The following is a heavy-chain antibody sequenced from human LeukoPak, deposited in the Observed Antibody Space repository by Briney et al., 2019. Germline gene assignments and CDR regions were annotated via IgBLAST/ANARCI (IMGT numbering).Heavy chain of an antibody. J-gene: IGHJ4*02. CDR1: GGSFSGYY. CDR2: INHSGST. V-gene: IGHV4-34*01. D-gene: IGHD5-12*01. Sequence: SETLSLTCAVYGGSFSGYYWSWIRQPPGKGLEWIGEINHSGSTNYNPSLKSRVTISVDTSKNQFSLKLSSVTAADTAVYYCAREVAAFDYWGQGTLVTVSS. CDR3: AREVAAFDY.